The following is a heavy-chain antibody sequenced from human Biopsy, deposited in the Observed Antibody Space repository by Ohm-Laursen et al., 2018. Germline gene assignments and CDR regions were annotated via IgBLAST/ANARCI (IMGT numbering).Heavy chain of an antibody. D-gene: IGHD6-19*01. J-gene: IGHJ4*02. CDR1: GYSFTSYY. Sequence: ASVKVSCKASGYSFTSYYMHWVRQAPGQGLEWMGMINPSGSTTSYPQIFQGRVTMTRDTSKSTVYMELSSLRSADTAVYFCARNTGWYGDLYYFDYWGQGTLVAVSS. CDR2: INPSGSTT. CDR3: ARNTGWYGDLYYFDY. V-gene: IGHV1-46*01.